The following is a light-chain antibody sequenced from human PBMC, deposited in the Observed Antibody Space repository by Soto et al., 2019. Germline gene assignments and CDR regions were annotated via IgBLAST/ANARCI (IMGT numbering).Light chain of an antibody. J-gene: IGLJ2*01. CDR3: SSDTSSDVV. V-gene: IGLV2-14*01. CDR1: SSDVGGYNY. CDR2: EIT. Sequence: QSALTQPASVSGPPGQSITISCTGTSSDVGGYNYVSWYQQHPGKAPKLMIYEITNRPSGVSNRFSGSKSGNTASLTISGLQAEDEADYYFSSDTSSDVVFGGGTKLTVL.